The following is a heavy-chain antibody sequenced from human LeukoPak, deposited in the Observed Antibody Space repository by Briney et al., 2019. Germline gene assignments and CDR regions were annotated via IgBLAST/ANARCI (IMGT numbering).Heavy chain of an antibody. Sequence: SETLSLTCTVSGYSISSGYYWGWIRQPPGKGLEWIGSIYHSGSTYYNPSLKSRVTISVDTSKNQFSLKLSSVTAADTAVYYRARDIGGYSYGLAGVYWGQGTLVTVSS. CDR1: GYSISSGYY. CDR2: IYHSGST. D-gene: IGHD5-18*01. CDR3: ARDIGGYSYGLAGVY. J-gene: IGHJ4*02. V-gene: IGHV4-38-2*02.